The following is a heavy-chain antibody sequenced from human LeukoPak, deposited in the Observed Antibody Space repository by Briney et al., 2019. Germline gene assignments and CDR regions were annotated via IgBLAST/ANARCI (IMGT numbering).Heavy chain of an antibody. Sequence: GGSLRLSCAASGFTFSSYAMSWVRQAPGEGLEWVSAISGSGGSTYYADSVKGRFTISRDNSKNTLYLQMNSLRAEDTAVYYCAKDARVYSSGWSFDYWGQGTLVTVSS. J-gene: IGHJ4*02. CDR2: ISGSGGST. CDR3: AKDARVYSSGWSFDY. V-gene: IGHV3-23*01. D-gene: IGHD6-19*01. CDR1: GFTFSSYA.